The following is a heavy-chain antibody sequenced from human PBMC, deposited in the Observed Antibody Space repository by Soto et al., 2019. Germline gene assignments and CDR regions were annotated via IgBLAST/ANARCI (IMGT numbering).Heavy chain of an antibody. V-gene: IGHV4-31*03. J-gene: IGHJ5*02. D-gene: IGHD3-10*01. Sequence: QVQLQESGPGLVKPSQTLSLTCTVSGGSISSGGFYWSWIRQPPGKGLEWSGFIDYSGSTYYSPSLRSRATSATDPSKKHFSLKLTSVTAADTSVYYCARAHGSGSYAWFDPWGQGTLITVSS. CDR3: ARAHGSGSYAWFDP. CDR2: IDYSGST. CDR1: GGSISSGGFY.